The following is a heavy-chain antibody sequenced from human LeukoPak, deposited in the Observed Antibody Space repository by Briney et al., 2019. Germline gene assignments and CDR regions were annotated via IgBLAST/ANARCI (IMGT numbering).Heavy chain of an antibody. CDR3: ARVDYYDSSDY. CDR2: IYSGGST. D-gene: IGHD3-22*01. V-gene: IGHV3-53*01. Sequence: PGGSLRLSCAASGFTVSNYYMSWVRQPPGKGLEWVSVIYSGGSTYYADSVKGRFTISRDNSKSTLYLQMNSLRAEDTAVYYCARVDYYDSSDYWGQGTLVTVSS. CDR1: GFTVSNYY. J-gene: IGHJ4*02.